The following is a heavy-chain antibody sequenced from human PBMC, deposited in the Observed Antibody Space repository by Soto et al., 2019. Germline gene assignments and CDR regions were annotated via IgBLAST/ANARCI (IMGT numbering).Heavy chain of an antibody. CDR3: AKRRGAGGHFDY. J-gene: IGHJ4*02. CDR2: VSIGGST. V-gene: IGHV3-23*01. D-gene: IGHD2-15*01. Sequence: GGSLRNSCAASGFTFSSYAMGWDRQGPGKGLEWVAVVSIGGSTHYADSVRGRFTISRDNSKNTLSLKMNSLTAEDTAVYFCAKRRGAGGHFDYWGQGAPVTVSS. CDR1: GFTFSSYA.